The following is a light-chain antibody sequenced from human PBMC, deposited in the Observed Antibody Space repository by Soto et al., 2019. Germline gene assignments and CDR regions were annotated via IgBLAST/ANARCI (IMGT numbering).Light chain of an antibody. CDR3: QQYNSYPLT. CDR1: KSVGSSY. CDR2: GAS. Sequence: MVVTQSPVTLSVSTGQRTPPSSSPSKSVGSSYLAWYQQKPGQAPRLLIYGASSRATGIPDRFSGSGSGTKFTLTISSLQPDDFATYYCQQYNSYPLTFGRGTKLDIK. V-gene: IGKV3-20*01. J-gene: IGKJ4*01.